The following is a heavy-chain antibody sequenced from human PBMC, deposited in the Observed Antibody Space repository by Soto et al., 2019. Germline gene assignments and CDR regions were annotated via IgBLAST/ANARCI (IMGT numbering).Heavy chain of an antibody. CDR2: ISGSGGST. Sequence: GGSLRLSCAASGFTLSSYAMSWVRQAPGKGLEWVSAISGSGGSTYYADSVKGRFTISRDNSKNTLYLQMNSLRAEDTAGYYYAKGGSMAARGGGHFDYWGQGTLVTVSS. D-gene: IGHD6-6*01. V-gene: IGHV3-23*01. CDR1: GFTLSSYA. CDR3: AKGGSMAARGGGHFDY. J-gene: IGHJ4*02.